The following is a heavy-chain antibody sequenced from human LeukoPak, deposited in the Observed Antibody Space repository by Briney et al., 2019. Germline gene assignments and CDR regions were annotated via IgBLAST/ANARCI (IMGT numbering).Heavy chain of an antibody. CDR1: GFTFSSYA. J-gene: IGHJ6*03. D-gene: IGHD1-1*01. V-gene: IGHV3-23*01. CDR3: ARSGRGYNWNTLSYYYMDV. Sequence: GGSLRLSCAASGFTFSSYAMSWVRQAPGKGLEWVSAISGNGNSTYYADSVKGRFTISRDNSKNTLFLQMNSLRAEDTAVYSSARSGRGYNWNTLSYYYMDVWGKGTTVIVSS. CDR2: ISGNGNST.